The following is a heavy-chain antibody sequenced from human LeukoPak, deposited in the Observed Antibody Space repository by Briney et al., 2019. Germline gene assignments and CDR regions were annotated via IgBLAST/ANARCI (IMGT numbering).Heavy chain of an antibody. V-gene: IGHV3-NL1*01. Sequence: PGGSLRLSCAASGFTFSSYAMHWVRQAPGKGLEWVAVIYSGGSTYYADSVKGRFTISRDNAKNTLYLQMNSLRAEDTAVYYCSSGLEYWGQGTLVTVSS. CDR1: GFTFSSYA. CDR2: IYSGGST. J-gene: IGHJ4*02. D-gene: IGHD6-19*01. CDR3: SSGLEY.